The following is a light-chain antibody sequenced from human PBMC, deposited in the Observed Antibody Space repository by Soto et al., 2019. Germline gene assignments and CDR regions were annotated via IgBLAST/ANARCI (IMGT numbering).Light chain of an antibody. J-gene: IGKJ4*01. CDR3: RQLSTYPST. V-gene: IGKV1-9*01. CDR2: AAS. CDR1: QGIGSY. Sequence: IQLTQSPCSLSASVGDRVTITCRASQGIGSYLAWYQQKPGEAPKLLIFAASTLQSGVPSRFSGSGSGTDFTLTISSLQAEDFATYYCRQLSTYPSTFGGGTKVDIK.